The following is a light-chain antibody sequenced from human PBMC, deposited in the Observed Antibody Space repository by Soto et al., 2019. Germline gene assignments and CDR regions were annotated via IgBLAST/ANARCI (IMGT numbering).Light chain of an antibody. CDR3: LLYMESGIGV. CDR2: STN. J-gene: IGLJ3*02. Sequence: QTVVTQEPSFSVSPGRTVTLTCGLSSGSVSVSHYPSWYQQTPGQAPRTLIYSTNTRASGVPDRFSGSILGNKAALTITGAQAEDECDYYCLLYMESGIGVFGGGTKLTVL. CDR1: SGSVSVSHY. V-gene: IGLV8-61*01.